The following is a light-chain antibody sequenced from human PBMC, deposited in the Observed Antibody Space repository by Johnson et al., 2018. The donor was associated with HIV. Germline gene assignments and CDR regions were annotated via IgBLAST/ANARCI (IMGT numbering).Light chain of an antibody. Sequence: QSVLTQPPSVSAAPGQKVTISCSGSSSNIGNNYVSWYQQLPGTAPKLLIYENTKRPSGIPDRFSGSKSGTSATLGITGLQTGDEADYYCGTWDTSLSAGGVFVSGTKVTVL. CDR3: GTWDTSLSAGGV. CDR1: SSNIGNNY. CDR2: ENT. V-gene: IGLV1-51*02. J-gene: IGLJ1*01.